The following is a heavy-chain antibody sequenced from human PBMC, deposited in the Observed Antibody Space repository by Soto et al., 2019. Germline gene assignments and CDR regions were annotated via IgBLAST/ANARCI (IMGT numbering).Heavy chain of an antibody. J-gene: IGHJ4*02. V-gene: IGHV4-59*01. CDR2: IYYSGST. CDR1: GGSIRSYY. Sequence: SQTLPLTCTVSGGSIRSYYWSWIRQPPGKGLEWIGYIYYSGSTNYNPSLKSRVTISVDTSKNQFSLKLSSGTAADTAVYFCARRRNPTSPNDYWGQGTLVTVSS. CDR3: ARRRNPTSPNDY.